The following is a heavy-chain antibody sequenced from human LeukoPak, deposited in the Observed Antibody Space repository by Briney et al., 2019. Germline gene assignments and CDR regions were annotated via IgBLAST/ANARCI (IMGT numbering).Heavy chain of an antibody. CDR3: AGVNSVYYH. CDR1: GFTFSSYA. D-gene: IGHD3-22*01. CDR2: IGSSGDDT. Sequence: GGSLRLSCAASGFTFSSYAMTWVRQAPGKGLEWVSFIGSSGDDTFYAGSVKGRFTISRDNSKNTLYLQMNSLRVEDTAVYYCAGVNSVYYHWGQGTLVTVSS. J-gene: IGHJ4*02. V-gene: IGHV3-23*01.